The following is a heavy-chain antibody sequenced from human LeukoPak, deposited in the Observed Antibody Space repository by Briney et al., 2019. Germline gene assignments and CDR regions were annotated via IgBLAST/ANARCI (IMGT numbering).Heavy chain of an antibody. J-gene: IGHJ4*02. CDR1: GGTFSSYA. Sequence: GASVKVSCKASGGTFSSYAISWVRQAPGQGLEWMGRIIPILGIANYAQKFQGRVTMTRNTSISTAYMELSSLRSEDTAVYYCARVDGGTPDDYWGQGTLVTVSS. V-gene: IGHV1-69*04. D-gene: IGHD3-16*01. CDR3: ARVDGGTPDDY. CDR2: IIPILGIA.